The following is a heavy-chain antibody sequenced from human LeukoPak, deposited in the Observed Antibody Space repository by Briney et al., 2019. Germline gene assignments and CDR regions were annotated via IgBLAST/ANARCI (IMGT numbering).Heavy chain of an antibody. CDR3: ARLKYYDILTGIRPRKYNWFDP. V-gene: IGHV3-21*01. Sequence: PGGSLRLSCAASRFTFSSYSMNWVRQAPGKGLEWVSSISSSGSYIYYADSVKGRFTISRDNAKNSLYLQMNSLRAEDTAVYYCARLKYYDILTGIRPRKYNWFDPWGQGTLVTVSS. J-gene: IGHJ5*02. CDR1: RFTFSSYS. D-gene: IGHD3-9*01. CDR2: ISSSGSYI.